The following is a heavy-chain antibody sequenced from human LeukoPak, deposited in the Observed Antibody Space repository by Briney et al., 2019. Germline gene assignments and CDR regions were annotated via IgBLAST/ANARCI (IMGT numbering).Heavy chain of an antibody. CDR1: GGSISSGGYS. D-gene: IGHD3-10*01. V-gene: IGHV4-30-2*01. CDR3: ARATFGEPYFDY. Sequence: SQTLSLTCAVSGGSISSGGYSWSWIRQPPGKGLEWIGYIYHSGSTYYNPSLKSRVTISVDRSKYQFSLKLSSVTAADTAVYYCARATFGEPYFDYWGQGTLVTVSS. J-gene: IGHJ4*02. CDR2: IYHSGST.